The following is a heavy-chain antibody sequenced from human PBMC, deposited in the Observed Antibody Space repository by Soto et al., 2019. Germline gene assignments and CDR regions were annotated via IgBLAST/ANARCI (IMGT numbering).Heavy chain of an antibody. J-gene: IGHJ4*02. Sequence: SETLSLTCTVSGGSINSGGYYWSWIRQHPGKGLEWIGYINYSGSTNYNPSLKSRVIISRDTSKNQLSLNLSSVTAADTAIYYCARNYYNSKGYGYWGQGTLVTVSS. V-gene: IGHV4-31*03. CDR3: ARNYYNSKGYGY. CDR1: GGSINSGGYY. CDR2: INYSGST. D-gene: IGHD3-22*01.